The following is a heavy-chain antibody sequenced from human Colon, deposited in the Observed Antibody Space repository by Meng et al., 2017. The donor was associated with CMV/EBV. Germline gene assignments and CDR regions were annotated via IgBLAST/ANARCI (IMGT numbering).Heavy chain of an antibody. CDR2: INTNTDNP. Sequence: VTVSCKASGYTFTNYHIHWVRQAPGQGLEWMGWINTNTDNPTYAQGLTGRFAFSLDTSVSTAYLQITDVKPEDTAMYYCANTLGAGAWGQGTLVTVSS. J-gene: IGHJ5*02. D-gene: IGHD3-16*01. CDR3: ANTLGAGA. V-gene: IGHV7-4-1*02. CDR1: GYTFTNYH.